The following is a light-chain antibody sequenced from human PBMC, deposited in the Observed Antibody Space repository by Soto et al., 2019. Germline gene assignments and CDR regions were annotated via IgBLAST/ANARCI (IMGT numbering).Light chain of an antibody. CDR2: KAS. J-gene: IGKJ1*01. CDR1: QSISSW. Sequence: DIQMTQSPSTLSASVGDRVTITCRASQSISSWLAWYQQKPGKAPKLLIYKASSLVSGGPSRFSGSGSGTEFTLTISSLQPDDFATYYCQQYNSYSRGAFGQGTKVEIK. CDR3: QQYNSYSRGA. V-gene: IGKV1-5*03.